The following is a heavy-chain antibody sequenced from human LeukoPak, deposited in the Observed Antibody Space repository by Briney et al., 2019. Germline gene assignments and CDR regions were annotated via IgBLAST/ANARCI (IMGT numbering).Heavy chain of an antibody. J-gene: IGHJ5*01. CDR2: ISDTGNT. Sequence: GGSLRLSCAASGFTLSSYAMSWVRQAPGKGLEWVSAISDTGNTYHADSVKGRFTISRDNAKNSLYLQMSSLRVEDTAVYYCTRDPRHFDSCGQGTLVTVSS. CDR3: TRDPRHFDS. V-gene: IGHV3-23*01. D-gene: IGHD6-6*01. CDR1: GFTLSSYA.